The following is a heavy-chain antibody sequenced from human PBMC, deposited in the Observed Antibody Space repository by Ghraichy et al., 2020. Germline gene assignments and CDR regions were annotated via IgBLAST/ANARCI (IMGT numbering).Heavy chain of an antibody. CDR3: ARGGSWFGELLQREVYFDY. Sequence: GSLRLSCAASGFTFSDYWMHWVRQAPGKGLEWIGEINHSGSTNYNPSLKSRVTISVDTSKNQFSLKLSSVTAADTAVYYCARGGSWFGELLQREVYFDYWGQGTLVTVSS. CDR2: INHSGST. CDR1: GFTFSDYW. J-gene: IGHJ4*02. V-gene: IGHV4-34*01. D-gene: IGHD3-10*01.